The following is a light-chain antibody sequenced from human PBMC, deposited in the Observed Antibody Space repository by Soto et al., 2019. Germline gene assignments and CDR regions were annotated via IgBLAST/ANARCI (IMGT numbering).Light chain of an antibody. J-gene: IGKJ1*01. CDR1: QGIRNN. CDR2: SAS. Sequence: DIRMTQSPSSLSAAVGDSVTITCRASQGIRNNLGWYQQTPGRAPKRLIYSASTLQGGVPSRFSGSGSGTEFTLTITSLQPEDFATYYCLQHNNYPWTFGEGTKVEIK. V-gene: IGKV1-17*01. CDR3: LQHNNYPWT.